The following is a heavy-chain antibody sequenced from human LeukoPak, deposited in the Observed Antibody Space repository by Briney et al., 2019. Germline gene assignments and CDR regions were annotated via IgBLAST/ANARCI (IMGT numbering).Heavy chain of an antibody. CDR2: IYYSGST. J-gene: IGHJ3*02. Sequence: QASQTLSLTCTVSGGSISSGSYYWSWIRQPPGKGLEWIGYIYYSGSTNYNPSLKSRVTISVDTSKNQFSLKLSSVTAADTAVYYCARVSMGSGRAFDIWGQGTMVTVSS. V-gene: IGHV4-61*01. CDR3: ARVSMGSGRAFDI. D-gene: IGHD1-26*01. CDR1: GGSISSGSYY.